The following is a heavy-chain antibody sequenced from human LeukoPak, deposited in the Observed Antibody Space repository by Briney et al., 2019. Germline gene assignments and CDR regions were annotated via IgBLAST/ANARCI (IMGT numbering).Heavy chain of an antibody. V-gene: IGHV4-4*07. CDR1: GGSISSYY. Sequence: SETLSLTCTVSGGSISSYYWSWIRQPAGKGLEWIGRIYTSGSTNYNPSLKSRVTMSVDTSKNQFSLKLSSVTAADTAVYYCARGGYYYDSSGRTFDYWGQGTLVTVSS. CDR3: ARGGYYYDSSGRTFDY. J-gene: IGHJ4*02. D-gene: IGHD3-22*01. CDR2: IYTSGST.